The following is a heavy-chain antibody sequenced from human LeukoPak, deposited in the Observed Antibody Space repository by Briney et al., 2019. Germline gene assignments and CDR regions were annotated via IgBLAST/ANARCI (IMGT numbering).Heavy chain of an antibody. CDR1: GFTFSSYA. Sequence: QPGGSLRLSCAASGFTFSSYAMSWVRQAPGKGLEWVSGISGSGGSTYYADSVKGRFTISRDNSKNSLYLQMNSLRTEDTALYYCANDPKTPRDGYWGQGTLVTVSS. CDR3: ANDPKTPRDGY. CDR2: ISGSGGST. J-gene: IGHJ4*02. V-gene: IGHV3-23*01.